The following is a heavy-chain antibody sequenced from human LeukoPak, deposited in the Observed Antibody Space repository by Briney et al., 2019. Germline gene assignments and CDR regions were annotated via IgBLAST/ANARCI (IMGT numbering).Heavy chain of an antibody. Sequence: GGSLRLSCAASGFTFSSYWMHWVRQAPGKGLVWVSRINSDGSSTSYADSVKGRFTISRDNAKNTLYLQMNSLRAEDTAVYYCARGEGMVRGDSFDYWGQGTLVTVSS. CDR3: ARGEGMVRGDSFDY. CDR2: INSDGSST. D-gene: IGHD3-10*01. J-gene: IGHJ4*02. V-gene: IGHV3-74*01. CDR1: GFTFSSYW.